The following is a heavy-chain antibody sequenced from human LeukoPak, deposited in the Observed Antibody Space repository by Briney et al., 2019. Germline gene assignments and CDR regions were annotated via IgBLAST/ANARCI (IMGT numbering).Heavy chain of an antibody. J-gene: IGHJ3*02. CDR3: ARHLLRGAAAVLDAFDI. CDR2: IYPGDSDT. V-gene: IGHV5-51*01. CDR1: GYSFTSYW. Sequence: GESLKTSCKGSGYSFTSYWIGWVRQMPGKGLEWMGIIYPGDSDTRYSPSFQGQVTISADKSISTAYLQWSSLKASDTAMYYCARHLLRGAAAVLDAFDIWGQGTMVTVSS. D-gene: IGHD6-13*01.